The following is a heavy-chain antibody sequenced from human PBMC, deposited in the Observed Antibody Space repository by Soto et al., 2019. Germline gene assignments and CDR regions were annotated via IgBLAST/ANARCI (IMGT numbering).Heavy chain of an antibody. CDR3: VRGGSANDYGLFDS. CDR2: IKSDASTI. Sequence: EVQLVESGGGLVQPGGSLRLSCAASGFTFSSYWMHWVRQVPGKGLVWVSRIKSDASTIMYADSVKGRFTISRDNAKNTLYLQVNSLRPEDTAVYYCVRGGSANDYGLFDSWGQGTLVTVSS. V-gene: IGHV3-74*03. J-gene: IGHJ4*02. D-gene: IGHD4-17*01. CDR1: GFTFSSYW.